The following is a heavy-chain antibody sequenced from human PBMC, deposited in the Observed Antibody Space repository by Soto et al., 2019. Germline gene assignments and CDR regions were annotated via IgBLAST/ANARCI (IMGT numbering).Heavy chain of an antibody. Sequence: NPSETLSLTCTVSGGSISSYYWSWIRQPPGRGLEWIGYIYYSGSTNYNPSLKSRVTISVDTSKNQFSLKLSSVTAADTAVYYCARAKYSSSLLFDYWGQGTLVTVSS. D-gene: IGHD6-6*01. CDR3: ARAKYSSSLLFDY. V-gene: IGHV4-59*01. CDR2: IYYSGST. CDR1: GGSISSYY. J-gene: IGHJ4*02.